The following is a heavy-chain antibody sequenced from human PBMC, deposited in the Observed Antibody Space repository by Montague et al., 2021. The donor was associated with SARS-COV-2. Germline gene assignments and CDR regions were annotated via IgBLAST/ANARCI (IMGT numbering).Heavy chain of an antibody. J-gene: IGHJ4*02. D-gene: IGHD3-22*01. V-gene: IGHV3-23*01. Sequence: SLRLSCAASGFIFSNYAMTWVRQAPGKGLEWVSTMSGSGVRRDYADSVKGRFTISRDSSKNTLYFQMNSLRVEDTAVYYCRVGNYYDSISDYWGQGTLVTVSS. CDR1: GFIFSNYA. CDR2: MSGSGVRR. CDR3: RVGNYYDSISDY.